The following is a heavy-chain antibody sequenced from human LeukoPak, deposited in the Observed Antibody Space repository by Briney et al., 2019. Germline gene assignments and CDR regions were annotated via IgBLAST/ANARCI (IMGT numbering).Heavy chain of an antibody. CDR3: AKRTYDSSGYTFGY. D-gene: IGHD3-22*01. V-gene: IGHV3-23*01. Sequence: PGGSLRLSCAASGFTFSSYAMSWVSQAPGKGLEWVSAISGSGGSTYYADSVKGRFTISRDNSKNTLYLQMNSLRAEDTAVYYCAKRTYDSSGYTFGYWGQGTLVTVSS. CDR1: GFTFSSYA. CDR2: ISGSGGST. J-gene: IGHJ4*02.